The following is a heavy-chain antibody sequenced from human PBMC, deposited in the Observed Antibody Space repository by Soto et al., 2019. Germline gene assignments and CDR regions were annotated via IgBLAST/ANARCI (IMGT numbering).Heavy chain of an antibody. CDR2: INHSGST. CDR1: GGSFSGYY. D-gene: IGHD6-13*01. J-gene: IGHJ5*02. Sequence: TSETLSLTCAVYGGSFSGYYWSWIRQPPGKGLEWIGEINHSGSTNYNPSLKSRVTISVDTSKSQFSLKLSSVTAADTAVYYCERGGGRSSWYKNWFAPWGQGTLLTVPS. V-gene: IGHV4-34*01. CDR3: ERGGGRSSWYKNWFAP.